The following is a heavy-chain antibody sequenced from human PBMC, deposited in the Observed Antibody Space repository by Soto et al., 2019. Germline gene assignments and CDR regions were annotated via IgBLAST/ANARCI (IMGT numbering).Heavy chain of an antibody. D-gene: IGHD3-10*01. CDR3: ARHAIKAMVRNWFDP. Sequence: GESLKISCKGSGYSFTSYWIGWVLQIPGKGLEWMGIIYPGDSDTRYSPSFQGQVTISADKSISTAYLQWSSLKASDTAMYYCARHAIKAMVRNWFDPWGQGTLVTVSS. CDR1: GYSFTSYW. J-gene: IGHJ5*02. V-gene: IGHV5-51*01. CDR2: IYPGDSDT.